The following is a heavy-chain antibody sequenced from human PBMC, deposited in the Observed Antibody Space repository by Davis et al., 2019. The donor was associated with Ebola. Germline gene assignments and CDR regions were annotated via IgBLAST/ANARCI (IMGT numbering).Heavy chain of an antibody. CDR2: ITPSSSPT. CDR1: GSIFSAHN. D-gene: IGHD3-16*01. Sequence: PGGSLRPSCAAPGSIFSAHNMNWVRQAPGKGLEWVSSITPSSSPTHYADSVKGRFTISRDNAKNSLYLQMNSLRAEDMAVYYCTRDFDWDGGYWGRGTLVTVSS. J-gene: IGHJ4*02. CDR3: TRDFDWDGGY. V-gene: IGHV3-21*01.